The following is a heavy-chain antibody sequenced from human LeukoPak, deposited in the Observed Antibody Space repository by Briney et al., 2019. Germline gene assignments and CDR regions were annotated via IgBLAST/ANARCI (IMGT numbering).Heavy chain of an antibody. J-gene: IGHJ4*02. CDR3: AKDLFFSPVDTAMVTDY. Sequence: PGGSLRLSCAASGFTFSGSAMRWVRQAPGKGLEWVSAISGSGNTIYYADSVKGRLTISRDNSKNTLYLQMNSLRAEDTAVYYCAKDLFFSPVDTAMVTDYWGQGTLVTVSS. CDR2: ISGSGNTI. V-gene: IGHV3-23*01. D-gene: IGHD5-18*01. CDR1: GFTFSGSA.